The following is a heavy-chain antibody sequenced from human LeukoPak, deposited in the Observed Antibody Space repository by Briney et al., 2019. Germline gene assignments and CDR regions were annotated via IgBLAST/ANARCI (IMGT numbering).Heavy chain of an antibody. CDR1: GGSISSGGYY. V-gene: IGHV4-31*03. J-gene: IGHJ4*02. CDR2: IYYSGST. Sequence: SETLSLTCTVSGGSISSGGYYWSWIRQHPGKGLEWIGYIYYSGSTYYNPSLKSRVTISVDTSKNQFSLKLSSVTAADTAVYYCARVAGGYCSGGSCYYFDYWGQGTLVTVSS. D-gene: IGHD2-15*01. CDR3: ARVAGGYCSGGSCYYFDY.